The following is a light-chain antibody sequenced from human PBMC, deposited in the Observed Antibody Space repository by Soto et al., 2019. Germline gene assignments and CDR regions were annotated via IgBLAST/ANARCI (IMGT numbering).Light chain of an antibody. V-gene: IGKV1-39*01. J-gene: IGKJ5*01. CDR2: TAS. CDR3: QQSYSTPTT. CDR1: QSISSH. Sequence: IRRTQSPSARSASVGNTVTITCRASQSISSHLNWYQQKPGKAPNLLTYTASNLQSGVPSRFSGSGSGTDFTLTISSLQPEDFGTYYCQQSYSTPTTFGQGTDWRL.